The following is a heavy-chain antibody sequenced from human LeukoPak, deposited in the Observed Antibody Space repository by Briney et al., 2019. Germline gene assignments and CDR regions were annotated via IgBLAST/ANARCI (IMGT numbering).Heavy chain of an antibody. V-gene: IGHV3-21*01. J-gene: IGHJ5*02. CDR3: ARDPSSGWYLKGWFDP. CDR1: GFTFSSYS. D-gene: IGHD6-19*01. Sequence: PGGSLRLSCAASGFTFSSYSMNWVRQAPGKGLEWVSSMSSSSNYIYYADSVKGRFTISRDNAKNPLYLQMNSLRAEDTAVYYCARDPSSGWYLKGWFDPWGQGTLVTVSS. CDR2: MSSSSNYI.